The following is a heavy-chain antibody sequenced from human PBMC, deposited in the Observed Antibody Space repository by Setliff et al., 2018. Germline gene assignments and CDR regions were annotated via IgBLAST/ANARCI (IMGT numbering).Heavy chain of an antibody. CDR3: ARDPHYDPTYSLPGHAFDF. CDR1: GYSISNGFY. CDR2: LCDGGSA. D-gene: IGHD3-22*01. Sequence: ETLSLTCAVSGYSISNGFYWGWIRQSPVKGLEWIGSLCDGGSAYYSPSLKSRASISLDASKNQFALKLTSATAADTAVYYCARDPHYDPTYSLPGHAFDFWGQGVMVTVSS. V-gene: IGHV4-38-2*02. J-gene: IGHJ3*01.